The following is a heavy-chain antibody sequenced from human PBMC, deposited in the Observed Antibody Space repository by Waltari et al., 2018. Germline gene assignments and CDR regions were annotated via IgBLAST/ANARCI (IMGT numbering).Heavy chain of an antibody. CDR1: GVTFEISH. V-gene: IGHV3-21*01. Sequence: EVQLVESGGGVVTPGGSLGRCCGASGVTFEISHLHWVRQAPGKGLEWVSSISASSTYKYHADSVKGRFTISRDNAKNSLFLQMDSLRAEDTAVYYCARDGLGDFGSGSYYQFFWGQGILVTVSS. CDR2: ISASSTYK. CDR3: ARDGLGDFGSGSYYQFF. D-gene: IGHD3-10*01. J-gene: IGHJ4*02.